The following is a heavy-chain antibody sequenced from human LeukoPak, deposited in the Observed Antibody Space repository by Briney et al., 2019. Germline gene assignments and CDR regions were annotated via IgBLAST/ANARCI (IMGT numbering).Heavy chain of an antibody. D-gene: IGHD6-19*01. CDR3: AKDLASGWNESDI. V-gene: IGHV3-30*02. J-gene: IGHJ3*02. Sequence: PGGSLRLSCAASGFTFSSYGMHWVRQAPGKGLEWVAFIRYDGSNKYYADSVKGRFTISRDNSKNTLYLQMNSLRAEDTAVYYCAKDLASGWNESDIWGQGTMVTVSS. CDR2: IRYDGSNK. CDR1: GFTFSSYG.